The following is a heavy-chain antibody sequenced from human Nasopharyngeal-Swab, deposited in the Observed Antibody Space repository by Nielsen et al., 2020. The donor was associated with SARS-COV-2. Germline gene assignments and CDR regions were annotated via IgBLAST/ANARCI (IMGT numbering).Heavy chain of an antibody. CDR3: ARRQGGWLQAVHYFDY. J-gene: IGHJ4*02. D-gene: IGHD5-24*01. Sequence: SETLSLTCTVSGGSISSSRYYWGWIRQPPGKGLEWIGSIYYSGSTYYNPSLKSRVTISVDTSKNQFSLKLSSVTAADTAVYYCARRQGGWLQAVHYFDYWGQGTLVTVSS. CDR2: IYYSGST. V-gene: IGHV4-39*01. CDR1: GGSISSSRYY.